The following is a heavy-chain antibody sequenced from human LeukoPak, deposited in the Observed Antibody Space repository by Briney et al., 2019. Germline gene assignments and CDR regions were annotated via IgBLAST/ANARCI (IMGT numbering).Heavy chain of an antibody. CDR1: GFTFSNYW. CDR2: IKEDGSEK. CDR3: ARESGVTPLDY. V-gene: IGHV3-7*01. Sequence: GGSLRLSCAASGFTFSNYWMTWVRQAPGKGLEWVANIKEDGSEKYYVDSVRGRFTISRDNVKNSLYLQMNSLRVEDTAVYYCARESGVTPLDYWGQGTLVTVSS. J-gene: IGHJ4*02. D-gene: IGHD4-23*01.